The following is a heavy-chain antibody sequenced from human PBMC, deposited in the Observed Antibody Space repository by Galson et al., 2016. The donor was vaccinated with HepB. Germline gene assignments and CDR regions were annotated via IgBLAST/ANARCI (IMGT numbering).Heavy chain of an antibody. CDR3: ARPISDCSSPSYYGEGNWYFDL. V-gene: IGHV4-39*01. J-gene: IGHJ2*01. D-gene: IGHD2-2*01. CDR2: VDYTGNT. Sequence: SETLSLTCTVSGGSISSSSYYWGWIRQPPGKGLEWIGIVDYTGNTYHNPSLKSRVTISEDTSNNQFSLKLSSVTAADTAVYYCARPISDCSSPSYYGEGNWYFDLWGRGTLVAVSS. CDR1: GGSISSSSYY.